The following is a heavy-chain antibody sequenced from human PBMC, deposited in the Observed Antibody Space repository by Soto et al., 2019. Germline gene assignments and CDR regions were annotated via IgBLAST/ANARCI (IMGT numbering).Heavy chain of an antibody. CDR2: IYWDDDK. Sequence: QITLKASGPALVKPTETLTLTCTFSGFALSTSAEGVGWVRPPPGKALEWLALIYWDDDKRYSPSLQNRLTITKDTSNNQVVLEMTNLDPVDTATYYCAHREGYCIGTKCQMRAFDIWGHGTMVTVSS. CDR3: AHREGYCIGTKCQMRAFDI. D-gene: IGHD2-15*01. V-gene: IGHV2-5*02. J-gene: IGHJ3*02. CDR1: GFALSTSAEG.